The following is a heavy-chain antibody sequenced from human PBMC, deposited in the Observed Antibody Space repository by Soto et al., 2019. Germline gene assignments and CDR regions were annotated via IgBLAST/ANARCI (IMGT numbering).Heavy chain of an antibody. D-gene: IGHD5-12*01. Sequence: SETLSLTCTVSGGSISSSSYYWGWIRQPPGKGLEWIGSIYYSGSTYYNPSLKSRVTISVDTSKNQFSLKLSSVTAADTAVYYCARGSRWLQFYWGQGTLVTVS. J-gene: IGHJ4*02. CDR1: GGSISSSSYY. CDR3: ARGSRWLQFY. V-gene: IGHV4-39*01. CDR2: IYYSGST.